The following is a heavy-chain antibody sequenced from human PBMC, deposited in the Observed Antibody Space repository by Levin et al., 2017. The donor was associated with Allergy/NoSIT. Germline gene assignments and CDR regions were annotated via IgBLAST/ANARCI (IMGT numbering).Heavy chain of an antibody. D-gene: IGHD3-3*02. Sequence: PGGSLRLSCVASGFTFSSHGMHWVRQAPGKGPEWVGVISFDGSSKFYVDSVKGRFTISRVNSKNTVYLQMNSLRPEDTAVYYCAKDRCHFWGGYSDNWGQGTLVTVSS. CDR3: AKDRCHFWGGYSDN. V-gene: IGHV3-30*18. CDR1: GFTFSSHG. CDR2: ISFDGSSK. J-gene: IGHJ4*02.